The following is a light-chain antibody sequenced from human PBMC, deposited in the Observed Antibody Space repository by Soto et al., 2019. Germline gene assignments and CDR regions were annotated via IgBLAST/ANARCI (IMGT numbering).Light chain of an antibody. Sequence: DIQMTQFPSTLPASVGDRVTITCRASESITNRLAWYQQKPGKAPKVLIYDASNLESGVPSRFSGSGSGTEFILSIRGLQPDDFATYWCQHYGGLWTFGQGTKVEIK. J-gene: IGKJ1*01. CDR1: ESITNR. CDR3: QHYGGLWT. CDR2: DAS. V-gene: IGKV1-5*01.